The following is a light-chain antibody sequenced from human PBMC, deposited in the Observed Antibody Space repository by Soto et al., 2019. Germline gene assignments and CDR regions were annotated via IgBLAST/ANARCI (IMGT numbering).Light chain of an antibody. Sequence: DSQMTQSPSIVSASVGDRVTITCRASQRIDTWLAWYQQKPGTAPKLLSYKATTLQSGVPSRFSGSGSGTEFTLAISSLEPDDFATYYCQEYETFAPWTFGQGTKVEVK. J-gene: IGKJ1*01. CDR1: QRIDTW. CDR3: QEYETFAPWT. V-gene: IGKV1-5*03. CDR2: KAT.